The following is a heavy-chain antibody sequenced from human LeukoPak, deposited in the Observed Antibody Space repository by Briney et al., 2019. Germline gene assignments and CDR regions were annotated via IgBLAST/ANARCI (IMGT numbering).Heavy chain of an antibody. J-gene: IGHJ3*02. CDR3: ARDSRRYGSGSQHAFDI. CDR1: GYTFTGYY. D-gene: IGHD3-10*01. Sequence: SVKVSCKASGYTFTGYYMHWVRQAPGQGLEWMGIINPSGGSTSYAQKFQGRVTMTRDMSTSTVYMELSSLRSEDTAVYYCARDSRRYGSGSQHAFDIWGQGTMVTVSS. CDR2: INPSGGST. V-gene: IGHV1-46*01.